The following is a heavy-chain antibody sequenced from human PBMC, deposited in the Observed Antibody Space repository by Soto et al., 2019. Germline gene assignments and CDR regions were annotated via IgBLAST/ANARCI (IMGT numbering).Heavy chain of an antibody. D-gene: IGHD6-13*01. CDR2: INHSGST. CDR1: GGSFSGFY. J-gene: IGHJ5*02. V-gene: IGHV4-34*01. CDR3: ARGCPKAIAAATGSSWFDP. Sequence: PSETLSLTCAVYGGSFSGFYWSWIRQPPGKGLEWIGEINHSGSTNYNPSLKSRVTISVDTSKNQFSLTLSSVAAADTAVYYCARGCPKAIAAATGSSWFDPWGQGTLVTVSS.